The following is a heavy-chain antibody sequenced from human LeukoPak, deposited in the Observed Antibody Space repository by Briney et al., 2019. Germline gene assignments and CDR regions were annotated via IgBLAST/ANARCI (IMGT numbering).Heavy chain of an antibody. J-gene: IGHJ6*02. Sequence: GGSLRLSCAASGFTFSSYDMHWVRQATGKGLEWVSAIGTAGDTYYPGSVKGRFTISRENAKNSLYLQMNSLRAEDTAVYYCARGHQRDYDSSGYRPYGMDVWGQGTTVTVSS. CDR2: IGTAGDT. D-gene: IGHD3-22*01. V-gene: IGHV3-13*01. CDR3: ARGHQRDYDSSGYRPYGMDV. CDR1: GFTFSSYD.